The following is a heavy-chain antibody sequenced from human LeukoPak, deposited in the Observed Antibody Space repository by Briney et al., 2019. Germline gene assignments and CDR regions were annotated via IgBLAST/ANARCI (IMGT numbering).Heavy chain of an antibody. V-gene: IGHV1-69*04. J-gene: IGHJ4*02. Sequence: AASVKVSCKASGGDFSMFAVSWVRQAPGQGLEWMGRIIPLINLANYAPQFEGRVTITADSSTTTASMELTGLTITDTAVYFCARDGEGSGVYAYWGQGTLVTVSS. D-gene: IGHD6-25*01. CDR1: GGDFSMFA. CDR2: IIPLINLA. CDR3: ARDGEGSGVYAY.